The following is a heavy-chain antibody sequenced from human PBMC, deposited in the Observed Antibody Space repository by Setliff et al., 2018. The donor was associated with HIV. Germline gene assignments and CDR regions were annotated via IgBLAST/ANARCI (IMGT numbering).Heavy chain of an antibody. Sequence: ASVKVSSKASGYTFTNYYIHWVRQAPGQGLEWMGRINPNTGGTDYAQKFQGRVTMTGDTSISTAYMELSRLRSDDTAVYYCARDFTYDYDSSGPGWGQGTLVTVSS. CDR2: INPNTGGT. V-gene: IGHV1-2*06. CDR1: GYTFTNYY. J-gene: IGHJ4*02. CDR3: ARDFTYDYDSSGPG. D-gene: IGHD3-22*01.